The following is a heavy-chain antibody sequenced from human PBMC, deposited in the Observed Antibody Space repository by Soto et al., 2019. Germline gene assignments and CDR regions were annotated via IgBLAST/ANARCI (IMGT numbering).Heavy chain of an antibody. CDR1: GFTFSSSE. J-gene: IGHJ3*01. Sequence: LRLSCAASGFTFSSSEMYWVRQAPGKGLEWISYIHPGGQTIFYAESVKGRFTISRDNAKHSVYLQMNSLRAEDTAVYYCARRGSRWGRGTKVTVSS. D-gene: IGHD2-15*01. CDR2: IHPGGQTI. CDR3: ARRGSR. V-gene: IGHV3-48*03.